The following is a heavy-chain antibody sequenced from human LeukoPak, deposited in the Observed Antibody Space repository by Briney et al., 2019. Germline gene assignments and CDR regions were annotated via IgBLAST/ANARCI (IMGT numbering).Heavy chain of an antibody. CDR1: GFTFSSYA. CDR3: ATHRLSSSWYAEPDLVN. CDR2: ISGSGGST. V-gene: IGHV3-23*01. Sequence: PGGSLRLSCAASGFTFSSYAMSWVRQAPGKGLEWVSAISGSGGSTYYADSVKGRFTISRDNSKNTLYLQMNSLRAEDTAVYYCATHRLSSSWYAEPDLVNWGQGTLVTVSS. J-gene: IGHJ4*02. D-gene: IGHD6-13*01.